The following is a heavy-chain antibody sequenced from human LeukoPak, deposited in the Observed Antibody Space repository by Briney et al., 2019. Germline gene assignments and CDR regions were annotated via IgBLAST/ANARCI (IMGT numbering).Heavy chain of an antibody. CDR3: GRKAGDCGGGSCYSIDY. J-gene: IGHJ4*02. CDR1: GGSFSSEA. Sequence: SVKVSCKAFGGSFSSEAISWVRQAPGQGLEWMGGIIPIFGTANYAQKFQGRVTITTDESTSTAYMEVSSLRSEDTAVYYCGRKAGDCGGGSCYSIDYWGQGSLVTVSS. CDR2: IIPIFGTA. V-gene: IGHV1-69*05. D-gene: IGHD2-15*01.